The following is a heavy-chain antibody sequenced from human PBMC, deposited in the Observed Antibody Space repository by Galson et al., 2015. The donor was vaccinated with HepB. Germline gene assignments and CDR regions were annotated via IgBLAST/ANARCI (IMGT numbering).Heavy chain of an antibody. J-gene: IGHJ4*02. CDR3: VKDFQWFGPFDY. CDR2: ISSSSSYT. Sequence: SLRLSCAASGFTFSDYYMSWIRQAPGKGLEWVSYISSSSSYTNYADSVKGRFTISRDNAKNSVYLQMNSLRAEDTAVYYCVKDFQWFGPFDYWGQGTLVTVSS. CDR1: GFTFSDYY. V-gene: IGHV3-11*06. D-gene: IGHD3-10*01.